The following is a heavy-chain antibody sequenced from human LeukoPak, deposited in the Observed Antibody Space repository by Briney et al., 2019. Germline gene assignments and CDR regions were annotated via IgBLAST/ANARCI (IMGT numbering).Heavy chain of an antibody. D-gene: IGHD4/OR15-4a*01. CDR1: GFTFSSYA. CDR3: VKSASSYGANWFDP. J-gene: IGHJ5*02. CDR2: ISSNGGST. Sequence: QPGGSLRLSCSASGFTFSSYAMHWVRQAPGKGLEYVSAISSNGGSTYYADSVKGRFIISRDNSKNSLSLHMSSLRAEDTAVYYCVKSASSYGANWFDPWGQGTLVTVSS. V-gene: IGHV3-64D*09.